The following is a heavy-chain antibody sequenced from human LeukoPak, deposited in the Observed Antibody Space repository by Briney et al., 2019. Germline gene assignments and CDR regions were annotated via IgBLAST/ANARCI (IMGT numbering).Heavy chain of an antibody. J-gene: IGHJ4*02. CDR1: GFTFSSYA. D-gene: IGHD3-22*01. V-gene: IGHV3-30*04. CDR3: ARELPYYYDSSGYYYGGGWDY. Sequence: GGSLRLSCAASGFTFSSYAMHWVRQAPGKGLEWVAVISYDGSNKYYADSVKGRFTISRDNSKNTLYLQMNSLRAEDTAVYYCARELPYYYDSSGYYYGGGWDYWGQGTLVTVSS. CDR2: ISYDGSNK.